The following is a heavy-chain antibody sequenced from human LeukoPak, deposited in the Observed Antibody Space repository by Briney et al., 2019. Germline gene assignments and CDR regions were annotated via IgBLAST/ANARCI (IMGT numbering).Heavy chain of an antibody. J-gene: IGHJ4*02. CDR3: ARGGRDGYNNPLYYFDY. CDR1: GFTVSSNY. V-gene: IGHV3-53*01. D-gene: IGHD5-24*01. CDR2: IYSGGST. Sequence: GSLRLSCAASGFTVSSNYMSWVRQAPGEGLEWVSVIYSGGSTYYADSVKGRFTISRDNSKNTLYLQMNSLRAEDTAVYYCARGGRDGYNNPLYYFDYWGQGTLVTVSS.